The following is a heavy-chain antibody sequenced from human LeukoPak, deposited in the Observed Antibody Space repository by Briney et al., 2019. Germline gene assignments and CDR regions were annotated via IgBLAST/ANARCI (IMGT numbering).Heavy chain of an antibody. V-gene: IGHV3-23*01. Sequence: GGSLRLSCAASGFTFSSYAMTWVRQAPDKGMEWVSAISGSDGSTYYADPVKCRFTISRDDSQNTLYLQMNSLSAEDTAVYYCAKVETSGGANCYALDYWGQGTLVTVSS. D-gene: IGHD2-2*01. J-gene: IGHJ4*02. CDR3: AKVETSGGANCYALDY. CDR2: ISGSDGST. CDR1: GFTFSSYA.